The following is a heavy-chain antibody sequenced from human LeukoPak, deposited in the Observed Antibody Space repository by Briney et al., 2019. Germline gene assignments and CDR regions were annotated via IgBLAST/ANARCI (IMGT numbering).Heavy chain of an antibody. CDR1: GFIFSLYW. Sequence: PGGSLRLSCKASGFIFSLYWMHWVRQVPGRGLVWVSRIEGGAIDTDYADFVKGRFTISRDNAKNSLYLQMNSLRAEDTALYYCAKDHYGSGSYPDYWGQGTLVTVSS. CDR3: AKDHYGSGSYPDY. J-gene: IGHJ4*02. D-gene: IGHD3-10*01. CDR2: IEGGAIDT. V-gene: IGHV3-74*01.